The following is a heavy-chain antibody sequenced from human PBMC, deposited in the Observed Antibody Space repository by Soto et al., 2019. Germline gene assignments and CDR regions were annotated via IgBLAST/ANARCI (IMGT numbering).Heavy chain of an antibody. J-gene: IGHJ4*02. D-gene: IGHD1-1*01. CDR3: ARQDGAANYYFDN. CDR1: DYGFAVYW. CDR2: IYPSDSDT. Sequence: GESLKISCKGSDYGFAVYWIAWVRQMPGKGLEWMGIIYPSDSDTRYSPSFQGQVTISADKSISTAYLQWSSLKASDTAMYYCARQDGAANYYFDNWGQGTLVTVSS. V-gene: IGHV5-51*01.